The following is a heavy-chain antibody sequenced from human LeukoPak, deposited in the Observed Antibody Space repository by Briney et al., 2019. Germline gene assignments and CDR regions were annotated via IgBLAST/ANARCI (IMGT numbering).Heavy chain of an antibody. CDR1: EFIFSRYA. CDR3: ARDRRDGNNLAFHFDY. D-gene: IGHD5-24*01. Sequence: PGGSLRLPRAVSEFIFSRYAMHWVRQAPGKGLEWVAILSYDDTNEYYADPVAGRFTISRDNSKKTLYLQMNSLRPDDTAVYYCARDRRDGNNLAFHFDYWGQGTLVTVSS. V-gene: IGHV3-30*04. CDR2: LSYDDTNE. J-gene: IGHJ4*02.